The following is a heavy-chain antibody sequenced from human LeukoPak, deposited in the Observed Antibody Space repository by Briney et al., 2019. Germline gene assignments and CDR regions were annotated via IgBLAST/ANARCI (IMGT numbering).Heavy chain of an antibody. CDR2: IMPIFGTA. V-gene: IGHV1-69*13. J-gene: IGHJ6*02. CDR1: GGTFRSYA. D-gene: IGHD2-15*01. CDR3: ARHIVVVVAATEYHYYYYGMDV. Sequence: ASVKVSCKASGGTFRSYAISWVRQAPGQGLEWMGGIMPIFGTANYAQKFQGRVTITADESTSTAYMELSSLRSEDTAVYYCARHIVVVVAATEYHYYYYGMDVWGQGTTVTVSS.